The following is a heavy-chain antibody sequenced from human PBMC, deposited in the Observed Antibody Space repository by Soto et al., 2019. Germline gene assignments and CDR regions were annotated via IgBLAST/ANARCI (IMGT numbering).Heavy chain of an antibody. J-gene: IGHJ4*02. D-gene: IGHD4-17*01. V-gene: IGHV4-30-4*01. CDR2: IYYSGST. Sequence: SETLSLTCTVSGGSISSGDYYWSWIRQPPGKGLEWIGYIYYSGSTYYNPSLKSRVTISVDTSKNQFSLKLSSVTAADTAVYYCARMTTVYLFDYWGQGTLVTVSS. CDR3: ARMTTVYLFDY. CDR1: GGSISSGDYY.